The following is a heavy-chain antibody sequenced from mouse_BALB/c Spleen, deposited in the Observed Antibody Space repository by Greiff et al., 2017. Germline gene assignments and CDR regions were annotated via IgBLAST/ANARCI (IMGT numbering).Heavy chain of an antibody. Sequence: VQLKESGAELVKPGASVKLSCTASGFNIKDTYMHWVKQRPEQGLEWIGRIDPANGNTKYDPKFQGKATITADTSSNTAYLQLSSLTSEDTAVYYCASILRQFAYWGQGTLVTVSA. J-gene: IGHJ3*01. D-gene: IGHD1-1*01. CDR2: IDPANGNT. CDR3: ASILRQFAY. V-gene: IGHV14-3*02. CDR1: GFNIKDTY.